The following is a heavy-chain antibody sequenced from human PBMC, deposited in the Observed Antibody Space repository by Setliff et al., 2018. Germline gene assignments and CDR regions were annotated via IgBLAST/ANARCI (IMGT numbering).Heavy chain of an antibody. CDR1: GGPISSGGFY. D-gene: IGHD3-10*01. CDR3: ARESATIGEFPLYYFDK. V-gene: IGHV4-61*09. J-gene: IGHJ4*02. CDR2: FHTGGAT. Sequence: SETLSLTCSVSGGPISSGGFYWSWIRQSAGRGLEWIGHFHTGGATDYILSLKSRVTISLDSSKNQFSLRLSSVTAADAAVYFCARESATIGEFPLYYFDKWGQGIPVTVS.